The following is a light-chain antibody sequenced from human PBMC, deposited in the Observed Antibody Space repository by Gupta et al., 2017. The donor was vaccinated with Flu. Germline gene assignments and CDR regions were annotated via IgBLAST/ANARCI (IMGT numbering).Light chain of an antibody. J-gene: IGKJ4*01. CDR1: QSVSSY. Sequence: EIVLTQSPATLSLSPGERATLSCRASQSVSSYLAWYQQKPGQAPRLLIYDASNRATGIPARFSGSGSGTEFTLTISSREPEDFAVYYCQQRSNWPITFGRGTXVEIK. CDR2: DAS. V-gene: IGKV3-11*01. CDR3: QQRSNWPIT.